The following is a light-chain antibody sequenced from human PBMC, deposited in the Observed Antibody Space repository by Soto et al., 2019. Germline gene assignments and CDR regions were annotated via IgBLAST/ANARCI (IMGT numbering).Light chain of an antibody. Sequence: DIVMTQSPDSLAVSLGERATINCKSSQIVLYSSNNKNYLAWYQQKSGQPPKLLIYWASTRESGVPDQFSGSGSGTDFTLTISSLQAEDVAVYYCQQYYSPWTFGQGTKVEIK. CDR3: QQYYSPWT. J-gene: IGKJ1*01. CDR2: WAS. V-gene: IGKV4-1*01. CDR1: QIVLYSSNNKNY.